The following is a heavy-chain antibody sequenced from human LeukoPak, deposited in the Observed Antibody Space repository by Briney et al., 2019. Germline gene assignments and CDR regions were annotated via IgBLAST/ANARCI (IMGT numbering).Heavy chain of an antibody. Sequence: GGSLRLSCTASGFSFSGHWMHWARQLPGKGLVWVSRISPTGSTSSYADSVKGRFTVSRDNAKNTLYLQVNNLRAEDTAVYYCARGPNSNWSGLDFWGQGTLLTVSS. CDR2: ISPTGSTS. J-gene: IGHJ4*02. CDR1: GFSFSGHW. CDR3: ARGPNSNWSGLDF. V-gene: IGHV3-74*01. D-gene: IGHD6-6*01.